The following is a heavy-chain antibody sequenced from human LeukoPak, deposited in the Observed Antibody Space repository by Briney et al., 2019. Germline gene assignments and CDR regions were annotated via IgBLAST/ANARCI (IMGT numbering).Heavy chain of an antibody. V-gene: IGHV3-23*01. CDR3: ARDGGSSSDLDY. D-gene: IGHD6-6*01. CDR1: GFTFSSYA. J-gene: IGHJ4*02. CDR2: ISGSGGST. Sequence: GGSLRLSCAASGFTFSSYAMSWVRQAPGKGLEWVSAISGSGGSTYYADSVKGRFTISRDNSKNTLYLQMNSLRAEDTAVYYCARDGGSSSDLDYWGQGTLVTVSS.